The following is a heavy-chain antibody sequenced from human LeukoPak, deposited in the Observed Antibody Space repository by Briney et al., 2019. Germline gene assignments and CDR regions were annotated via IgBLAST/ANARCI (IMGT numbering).Heavy chain of an antibody. J-gene: IGHJ4*02. D-gene: IGHD4-23*01. Sequence: SETLSLTCTLSGGSISSIIDYWAWIRQPPGKGLEWIGSVSYTGRTYYNPSLKSRVTMSLDTSKNQFSLKVTSVTAADTAVYYCARDRSGGNHDYWGQGIRVTVSS. CDR2: VSYTGRT. CDR1: GGSISSIIDY. V-gene: IGHV4-39*07. CDR3: ARDRSGGNHDY.